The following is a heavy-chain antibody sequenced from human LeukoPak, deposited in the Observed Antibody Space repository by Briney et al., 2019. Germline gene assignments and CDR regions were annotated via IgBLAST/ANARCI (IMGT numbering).Heavy chain of an antibody. CDR3: ARSQGSFDY. V-gene: IGHV6-1*01. Sequence: SQTLSLTCAISGDSISSNSAAWNWIRQSPSRGLEYLGRTYYRSKWYNDYPVSAKGRIAVNPDTSKNQFSLQLNSVTPEDTAVYYCARSQGSFDYWGQGTLVTVSS. CDR1: GDSISSNSAA. CDR2: TYYRSKWYN. J-gene: IGHJ4*02.